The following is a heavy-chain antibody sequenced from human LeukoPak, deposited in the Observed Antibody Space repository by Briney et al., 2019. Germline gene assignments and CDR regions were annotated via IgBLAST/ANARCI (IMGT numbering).Heavy chain of an antibody. CDR1: GFTFSSYA. V-gene: IGHV3-23*01. D-gene: IGHD3-9*01. CDR3: AKDRYYDILTGYFYFDY. CDR2: ISGSGGST. Sequence: PGGSLRLSCAASGFTFSSYAMSWVRQAPGKGLEWVSAISGSGGSTYYADSVKGRFTISRDNSKNTLYLQMNSLRAEDTAVYYCAKDRYYDILTGYFYFDYWGQGTLVTVSS. J-gene: IGHJ4*02.